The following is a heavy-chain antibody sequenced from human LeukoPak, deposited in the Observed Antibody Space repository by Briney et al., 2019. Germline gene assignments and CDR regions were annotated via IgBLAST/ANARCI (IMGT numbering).Heavy chain of an antibody. J-gene: IGHJ3*02. V-gene: IGHV4-59*08. CDR2: IYYSGST. Sequence: SETLSLTCIVSGGSISGYFWSWIRQPPGKGLEWIGYIYYSGSTNYNPSLKSRVTISVDTSKNQFSLKLSSVTAADTAVYYCARYQFYGDYAPPHAFDIWGQGTMVTVSS. CDR1: GGSISGYF. D-gene: IGHD4-17*01. CDR3: ARYQFYGDYAPPHAFDI.